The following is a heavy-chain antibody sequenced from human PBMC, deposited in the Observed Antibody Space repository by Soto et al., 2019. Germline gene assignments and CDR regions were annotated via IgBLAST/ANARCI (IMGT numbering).Heavy chain of an antibody. V-gene: IGHV4-59*01. CDR1: GGSISSYY. CDR3: ARSWGFALDY. Sequence: QVQLQESGPGLVKPSETLSLTCTVSGGSISSYYWSWIRQPPGKGLEWIGYIYYSGSTNYNPSLKSRVTIXXDTSKNQCSLKLSSVPAADTAVYYCARSWGFALDYWGQGTLVTVSS. CDR2: IYYSGST. D-gene: IGHD3-10*01. J-gene: IGHJ4*02.